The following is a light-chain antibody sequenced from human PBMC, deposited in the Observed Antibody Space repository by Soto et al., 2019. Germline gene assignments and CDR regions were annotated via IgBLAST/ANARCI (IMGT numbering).Light chain of an antibody. CDR2: AAS. Sequence: IQMTQSPSSLSASVGDRVTISCRASQGIRNDLAWYQQKPGKAPKLLIYAASSLESGVPSRVSGSGSGTEFTLTISSLQPDDFATYYCQQYNTFWTFGPGTKVDIK. J-gene: IGKJ1*01. V-gene: IGKV1-17*01. CDR1: QGIRND. CDR3: QQYNTFWT.